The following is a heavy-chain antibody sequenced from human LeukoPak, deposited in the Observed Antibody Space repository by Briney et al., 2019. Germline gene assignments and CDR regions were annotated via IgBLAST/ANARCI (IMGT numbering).Heavy chain of an antibody. V-gene: IGHV3-11*01. CDR2: ISSSGSTI. J-gene: IGHJ3*02. CDR3: ARETEQWHPDAFDI. Sequence: PGGSLRLSCAASGFTFSDYYMSWIRRAPGKGLEWVSYISSSGSTIYYADSVKGRFTISRDNAKNSLYLQMNSLRAEDTAVYYCARETEQWHPDAFDIWGQGTMVTVSS. D-gene: IGHD6-19*01. CDR1: GFTFSDYY.